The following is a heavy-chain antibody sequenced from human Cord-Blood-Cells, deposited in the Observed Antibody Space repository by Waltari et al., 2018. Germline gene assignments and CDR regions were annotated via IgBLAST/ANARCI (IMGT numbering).Heavy chain of an antibody. V-gene: IGHV3-9*01. D-gene: IGHD6-19*01. CDR2: ISWNSGSR. Sequence: EVQLVESGGGLVQPGRSLRLSCAASGFTFDDYAMHWVRQAPGKGLEWVSGISWNSGSRGYADSVKGRFTISRDNAKNSLYLQMNSLRAEDKALYYCAKVGDSSGWYFDYWGQGTLVTVSS. CDR1: GFTFDDYA. CDR3: AKVGDSSGWYFDY. J-gene: IGHJ4*02.